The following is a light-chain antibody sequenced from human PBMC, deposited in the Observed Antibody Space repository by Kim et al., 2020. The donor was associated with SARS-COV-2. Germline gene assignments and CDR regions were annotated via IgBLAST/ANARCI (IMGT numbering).Light chain of an antibody. Sequence: SYELTQPPSVSVSPGQTANITCSGDGLRNKYASCYQQKAGQSPVLVIFQDIKRPSGIPERFSGSSSGNTATLTISGTQPLDEAGYFCQAWDVIIVLFGGGTQLTVL. CDR2: QDI. J-gene: IGLJ2*01. CDR3: QAWDVIIVL. CDR1: GLRNKY. V-gene: IGLV3-1*01.